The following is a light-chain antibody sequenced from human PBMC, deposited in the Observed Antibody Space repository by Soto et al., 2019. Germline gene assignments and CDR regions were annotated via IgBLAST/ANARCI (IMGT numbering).Light chain of an antibody. CDR2: DVS. V-gene: IGLV2-14*01. J-gene: IGLJ1*01. Sequence: QSVLTQPASVSGSPGQSITISCTGTSSDVGGYNSVSWYQQYPGKAPKLMIHDVSNRPSGVSNRFSGSKSGNTASLTISGLQAEVVADYYCSSYTSSSSYVFGSGTKVTVL. CDR3: SSYTSSSSYV. CDR1: SSDVGGYNS.